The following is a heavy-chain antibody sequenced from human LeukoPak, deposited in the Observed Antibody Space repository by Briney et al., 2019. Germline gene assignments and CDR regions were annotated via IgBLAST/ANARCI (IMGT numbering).Heavy chain of an antibody. V-gene: IGHV1-2*02. Sequence: ASVKVSCKASGYTFTGYYMHWVRQAPGQGLEWMGGINPNSGGTNYAQKFQGRVTMTRDTPISTAYMELGRLRSDDTAVYYCARDPAAAGVFDYWGQGTLVTVSS. J-gene: IGHJ4*02. CDR1: GYTFTGYY. D-gene: IGHD6-25*01. CDR2: INPNSGGT. CDR3: ARDPAAAGVFDY.